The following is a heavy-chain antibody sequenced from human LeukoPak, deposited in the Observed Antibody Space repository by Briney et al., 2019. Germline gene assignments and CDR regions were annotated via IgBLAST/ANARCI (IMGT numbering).Heavy chain of an antibody. J-gene: IGHJ6*02. CDR2: ISGSGGST. Sequence: GGPLRLSCPASAFTFTSPATTCPPHAPGKGLEWVSAISGSGGSTYYADSVKGRFTISRDNSKNTLYLQMNSLRAEDTAVYYCAKDINWGSPDYGMDVWGQGTTVTVSS. CDR1: AFTFTSPA. D-gene: IGHD7-27*01. CDR3: AKDINWGSPDYGMDV. V-gene: IGHV3-23*01.